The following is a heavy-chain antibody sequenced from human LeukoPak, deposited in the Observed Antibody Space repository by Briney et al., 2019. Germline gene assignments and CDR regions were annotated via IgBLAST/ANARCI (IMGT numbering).Heavy chain of an antibody. CDR3: AKDPGSSGYYDY. Sequence: GGSLRLSCGASGFTFSSYGVHGVRQAPGKGLEWVAVISYDGSNKYYADSVKGRFTISRDNSKNTLYLQMNSLRAEDTAVYYCAKDPGSSGYYDYWGQGTLVTVSS. J-gene: IGHJ4*02. CDR2: ISYDGSNK. CDR1: GFTFSSYG. V-gene: IGHV3-30*18. D-gene: IGHD3-22*01.